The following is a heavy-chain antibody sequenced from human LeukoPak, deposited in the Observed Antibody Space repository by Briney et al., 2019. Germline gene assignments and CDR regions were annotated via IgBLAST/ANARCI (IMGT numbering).Heavy chain of an antibody. J-gene: IGHJ4*02. D-gene: IGHD3-22*01. CDR1: GYSFTSYW. CDR3: ARRYSSGYHDY. CDR2: IYPGGSDT. Sequence: GESLKLSFKGSGYSFTSYWIGWVREMPGKGLEWMGNIYPGGSDTRYSPSFQGQVTMSVDRSISTVYLQWGSLKASDTAIYYCARRYSSGYHDYWGQGTLVTVSA. V-gene: IGHV5-51*01.